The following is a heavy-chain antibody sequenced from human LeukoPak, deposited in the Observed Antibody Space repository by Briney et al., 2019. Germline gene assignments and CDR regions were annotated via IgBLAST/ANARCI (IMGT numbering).Heavy chain of an antibody. V-gene: IGHV1-2*02. CDR3: ARERYSSSSLDH. CDR2: INPNSGGT. D-gene: IGHD6-6*01. Sequence: GASVKVSCKASGYTFTGYYMYWVRQAPGQGLEWMGWINPNSGGTNYAQKFQGRVTMTRDTSISTAYMELSRLRSDDTAVYYCARERYSSSSLDHWGQGTLVTVSS. J-gene: IGHJ5*02. CDR1: GYTFTGYY.